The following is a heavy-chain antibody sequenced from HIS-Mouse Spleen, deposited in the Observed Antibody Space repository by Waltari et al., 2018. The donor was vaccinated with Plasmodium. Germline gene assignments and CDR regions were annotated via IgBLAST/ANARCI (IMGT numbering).Heavy chain of an antibody. J-gene: IGHJ4*02. CDR2: KSDDGSNK. D-gene: IGHD6-13*01. Sequence: QVQLVESGGGVVQPGRSLRLSCAASGFTFSSYGMHWVRQAPGKGLEWVEVKSDDGSNKYYADSLKGRFTISRDNSKNTLYLQMNSLRAEDTAVDYCAKDRRSSSWYVDYWGQGTLVTVSS. V-gene: IGHV3-30*18. CDR1: GFTFSSYG. CDR3: AKDRRSSSWYVDY.